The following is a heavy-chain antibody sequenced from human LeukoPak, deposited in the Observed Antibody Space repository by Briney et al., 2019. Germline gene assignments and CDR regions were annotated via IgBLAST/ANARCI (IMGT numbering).Heavy chain of an antibody. CDR3: AKDLAIAARPTFDY. V-gene: IGHV3-23*01. CDR1: GFAFSSYA. D-gene: IGHD6-6*01. CDR2: ISESGGST. J-gene: IGHJ4*02. Sequence: GGSLRLSCAASGFAFSSYAMSWVRQAPGKGLEWVSSISESGGSTFYADSVRGRFTLSRDNSKNTLFLQMNSLRAEDTAVYYCAKDLAIAARPTFDYWGQGTLVTVSS.